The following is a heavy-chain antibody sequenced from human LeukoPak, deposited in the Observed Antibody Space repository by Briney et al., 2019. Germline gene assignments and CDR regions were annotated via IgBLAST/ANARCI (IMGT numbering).Heavy chain of an antibody. CDR1: GGSISSYY. D-gene: IGHD6-19*01. V-gene: IGHV4-59*08. CDR3: ARGGIAVAVTFFDY. CDR2: IYYSGST. J-gene: IGHJ4*02. Sequence: SETLSLTCTVSGGSISSYYWSWIRQPPGKGLEWIGYIYYSGSTNYNPSLKSRVTISVDKSKNQFSLKLSSVTAADTAVYYCARGGIAVAVTFFDYWGQGTLVTVSS.